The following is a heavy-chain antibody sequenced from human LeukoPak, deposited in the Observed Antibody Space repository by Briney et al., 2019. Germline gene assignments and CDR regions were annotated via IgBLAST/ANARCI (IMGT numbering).Heavy chain of an antibody. J-gene: IGHJ4*02. CDR1: GFTFSHYS. D-gene: IGHD6-19*01. V-gene: IGHV3-21*06. CDR3: ASSGSGRSFDY. Sequence: GGSLRLSCAASGFTFSHYSMNWVRQAPGKGLEWVASISSGSTYIYYADSMRGRFTISRDHAKSSLYLQMNSLTAEDTAVYYCASSGSGRSFDYWGQGTLVIVSS. CDR2: ISSGSTYI.